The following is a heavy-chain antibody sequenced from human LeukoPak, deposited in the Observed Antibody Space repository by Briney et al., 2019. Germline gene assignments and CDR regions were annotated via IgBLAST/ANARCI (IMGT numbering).Heavy chain of an antibody. J-gene: IGHJ3*02. CDR2: INHSGST. CDR1: GGSFSGYD. D-gene: IGHD5-24*01. CDR3: ARGGDGYNLDAFDI. V-gene: IGHV4-34*01. Sequence: PSETLSLTCAVYGGSFSGYDWSWIRQPPGKGLEWIGEINHSGSTNYNPSLKSRDTISVDTSKNQFSLKLSSVTAADTAVCYCARGGDGYNLDAFDIWGQGTMVTVSS.